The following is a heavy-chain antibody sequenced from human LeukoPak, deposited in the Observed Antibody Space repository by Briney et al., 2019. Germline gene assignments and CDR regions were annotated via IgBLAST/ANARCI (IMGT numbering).Heavy chain of an antibody. J-gene: IGHJ3*01. Sequence: GGSLRLSCAASGFSFSSYAMSWVRQAPGKGLEWVSTFTAGGATTYNPDAVKGRFTISRDNSKNALYLQMNTLRAEDTAVYYCAKRPYSNSGPFDYWGRGTMVTVSS. D-gene: IGHD3-10*01. CDR1: GFSFSSYA. CDR3: AKRPYSNSGPFDY. V-gene: IGHV3-23*01. CDR2: FTAGGATT.